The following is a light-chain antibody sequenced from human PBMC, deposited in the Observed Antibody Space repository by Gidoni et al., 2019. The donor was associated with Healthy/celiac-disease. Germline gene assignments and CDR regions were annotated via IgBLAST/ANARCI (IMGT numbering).Light chain of an antibody. CDR1: QSVLYSSNNKNY. J-gene: IGKJ4*01. CDR3: QQYYSTPLT. Sequence: DIVMTQSPASLAVSLGERATINCKSSQSVLYSSNNKNYLAWYQQKPGQPPKLLIYWASTREAGVHDRFSGSGSGTDFTLTIRSLQAEDVAVYYCQQYYSTPLTFGGGTKVEIK. V-gene: IGKV4-1*01. CDR2: WAS.